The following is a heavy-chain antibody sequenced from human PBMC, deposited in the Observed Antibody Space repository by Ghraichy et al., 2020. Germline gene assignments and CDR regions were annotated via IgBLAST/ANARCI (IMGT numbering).Heavy chain of an antibody. V-gene: IGHV1-24*01. CDR1: GYTLTELS. J-gene: IGHJ4*02. CDR2: FDPEDGET. Sequence: ASVKVSCKVSGYTLTELSMHWVRQAPGKGLEWMGGFDPEDGETIYAQKFQGRVTMTEDTSTDTAYMELSSLRSEDTAVYYCATYISYYDILTGYIHWGQGTLVTVSS. D-gene: IGHD3-9*01. CDR3: ATYISYYDILTGYIH.